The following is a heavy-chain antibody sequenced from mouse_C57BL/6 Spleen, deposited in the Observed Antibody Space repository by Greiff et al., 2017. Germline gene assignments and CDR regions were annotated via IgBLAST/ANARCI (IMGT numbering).Heavy chain of an antibody. CDR3: ARRLRSYYFDY. D-gene: IGHD1-1*01. J-gene: IGHJ2*01. V-gene: IGHV5-17*01. Sequence: EVMLVESGGGLVKPGGSLKLSCAASGFTFSDSGMHWVRQAPEKGLEWVAYISSGSSTIYYADTVKGRFTISRDNAKNTLFLQMTSLRSEDTAMYYCARRLRSYYFDYWGQGTTLTVSS. CDR2: ISSGSSTI. CDR1: GFTFSDSG.